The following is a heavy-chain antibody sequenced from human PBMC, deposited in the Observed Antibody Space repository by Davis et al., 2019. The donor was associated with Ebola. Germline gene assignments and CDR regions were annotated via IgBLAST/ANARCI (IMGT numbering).Heavy chain of an antibody. CDR2: IKSKTDGGTT. D-gene: IGHD3-3*01. Sequence: GESLKISCAASGFTFSNAWMSWVRQAPGKGLEWVGRIKSKTDGGTTDYAAPVKGRFTISRDNSKNTLYLQMNSLRAEDTAVYYCARDTYYDFWSGFTTQDYWGQGTLVTVSS. V-gene: IGHV3-15*01. CDR1: GFTFSNAW. J-gene: IGHJ4*02. CDR3: ARDTYYDFWSGFTTQDY.